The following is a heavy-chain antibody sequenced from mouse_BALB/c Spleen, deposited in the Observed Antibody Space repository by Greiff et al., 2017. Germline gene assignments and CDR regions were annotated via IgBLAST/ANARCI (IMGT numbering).Heavy chain of an antibody. D-gene: IGHD2-4*01. CDR3: ARVYYDYAWFAY. V-gene: IGHV1S29*02. J-gene: IGHJ3*01. Sequence: EGQLHQSGPELVKPGASVKISCKASGYTFTDYNMHWVKQSHGKSLEWIGYIYPYNGGTGYNQKFKSKATLTVDNSSSTAYMELRSLTSEDSAVYYCARVYYDYAWFAYWGQGTLVTVSA. CDR1: GYTFTDYN. CDR2: IYPYNGGT.